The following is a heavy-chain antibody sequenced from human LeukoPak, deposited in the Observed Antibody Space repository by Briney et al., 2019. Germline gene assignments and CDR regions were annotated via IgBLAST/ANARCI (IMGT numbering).Heavy chain of an antibody. D-gene: IGHD2-2*01. CDR2: LYYSGST. J-gene: IGHJ3*02. CDR1: GGSFSSGGYY. CDR3: ARVAIAPRPAAISYACDI. Sequence: SETLTLTCTVSGGSFSSGGYYWSCIRQDKGKGLEGIGYLYYSGSTYYNPSIKSRVTISVDTSKNQFSLKLSSVTAADSAGYYCARVAIAPRPAAISYACDIWGQGTMVTVSS. V-gene: IGHV4-31*03.